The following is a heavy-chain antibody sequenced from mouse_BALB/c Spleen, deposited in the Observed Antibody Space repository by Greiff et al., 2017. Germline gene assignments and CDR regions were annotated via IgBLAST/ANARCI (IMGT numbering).Heavy chain of an antibody. J-gene: IGHJ4*01. CDR1: GFNIKDTY. CDR2: IDPANGNT. Sequence: VQLKESGAELVKPGASVKLSCTASGFNIKDTYMHWVKQRPEQGLEWIGRIDPANGNTKYDPKFQGKATITADTSSNTAYLQLSSLTSEDTAVYYCARSSYAMDYWGQGTSVSVSS. V-gene: IGHV14-3*02. CDR3: ARSSYAMDY.